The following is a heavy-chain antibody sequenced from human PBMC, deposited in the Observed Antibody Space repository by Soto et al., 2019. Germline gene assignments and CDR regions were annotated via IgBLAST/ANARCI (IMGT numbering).Heavy chain of an antibody. J-gene: IGHJ3*01. D-gene: IGHD2-21*01. CDR2: IYWDDDQ. V-gene: IGHV2-5*02. CDR3: AHAYGGTSWPNDAFDV. Sequence: QITLKESGPTLVKPTQTLTLTCTFSGFSLTADGVGVGWIRQPPGKALEWLALIYWDDDQRYSPSLKTRLTITKDTSKNQVVLTMTNMAPVDTGTYYCAHAYGGTSWPNDAFDVWGQGTVVTVSS. CDR1: GFSLTADGVG.